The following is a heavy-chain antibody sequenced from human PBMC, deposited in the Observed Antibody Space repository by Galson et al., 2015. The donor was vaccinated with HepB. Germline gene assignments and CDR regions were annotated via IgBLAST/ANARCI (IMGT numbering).Heavy chain of an antibody. J-gene: IGHJ3*02. CDR1: GYTFTSYA. Sequence: QSGAEVKKPGESLRISCKASGYTFTSYAMHWVRQAPGQRLEWMGWINAGNGNTKYSQKFQGRVTITRDTSASTAYMELSSLRSEDTAVYYCARALYSGYDYDIDAFDIWGQGTMVTVSS. D-gene: IGHD5-12*01. CDR2: INAGNGNT. CDR3: ARALYSGYDYDIDAFDI. V-gene: IGHV1-3*01.